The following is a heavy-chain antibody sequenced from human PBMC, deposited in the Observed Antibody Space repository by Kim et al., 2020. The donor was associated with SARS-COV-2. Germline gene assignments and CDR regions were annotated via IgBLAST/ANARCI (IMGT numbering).Heavy chain of an antibody. J-gene: IGHJ3*02. CDR3: ARGGSGYYLNPRNDAFDI. CDR2: TRNKANSYTT. Sequence: RGSLRLSCAASGFTFSDHYMDWVRQAPGKGLEWVGRTRNKANSYTTEYAASVKGRFTISRDDSKNSLYLQMNSLKTEDTAVYYCARGGSGYYLNPRNDAFDIWGQGTMVTVSS. D-gene: IGHD3-22*01. V-gene: IGHV3-72*01. CDR1: GFTFSDHY.